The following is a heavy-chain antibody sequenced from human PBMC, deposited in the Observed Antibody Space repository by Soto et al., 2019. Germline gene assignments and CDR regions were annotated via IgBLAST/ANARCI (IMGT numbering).Heavy chain of an antibody. Sequence: QVQLQQWGAGLLKPSETLSLTCAVYGGSFSGYYWSWIRQPPGKGLEWIGEINHSGSTNYNPSLKRRVTIXXDXSMXQFSLKLSSVTAADTAVYYCARVRSPYFDSYGMDVWGQGTTVTVSS. CDR3: ARVRSPYFDSYGMDV. CDR2: INHSGST. J-gene: IGHJ6*02. V-gene: IGHV4-34*01. D-gene: IGHD3-9*01. CDR1: GGSFSGYY.